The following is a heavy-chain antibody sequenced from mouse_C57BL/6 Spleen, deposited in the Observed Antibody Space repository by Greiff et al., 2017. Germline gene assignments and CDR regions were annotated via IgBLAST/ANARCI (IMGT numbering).Heavy chain of an antibody. CDR1: GYTFTSYW. J-gene: IGHJ2*01. Sequence: QVQLQQPGTELVKPGASVKLSCKASGYTFTSYWMHWVKQRPGQGLEWIGNINPSNGGTNYNEKFKSKATLTVDKSSSTAYMQLSSLTSEDSAVYYCARITAVVAGSYYFDYWGQGTTLTVSS. CDR2: INPSNGGT. CDR3: ARITAVVAGSYYFDY. D-gene: IGHD1-1*01. V-gene: IGHV1-53*01.